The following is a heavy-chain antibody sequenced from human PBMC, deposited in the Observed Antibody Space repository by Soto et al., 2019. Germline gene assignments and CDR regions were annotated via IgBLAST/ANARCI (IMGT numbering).Heavy chain of an antibody. CDR2: IYYSGST. D-gene: IGHD4-4*01. V-gene: IGHV4-59*01. CDR1: GCSISSYY. CDR3: AREFSNYEGYYGMDV. J-gene: IGHJ6*02. Sequence: SETLSLTCTVSGCSISSYYWSWIRQPPGKGLEWIGYIYYSGSTNYNPSLKSRVTISVDTSKNQFSLKLSSVTAADTAVYYCAREFSNYEGYYGMDVWGQGTTVTVSS.